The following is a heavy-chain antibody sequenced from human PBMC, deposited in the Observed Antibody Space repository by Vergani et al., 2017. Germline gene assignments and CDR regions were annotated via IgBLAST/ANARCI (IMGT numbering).Heavy chain of an antibody. J-gene: IGHJ6*02. Sequence: EVQLVESGGGLVQPGRSLRLSCTASGFTFGDYAMSWVRQAPGKGLEWVGFIRSKAYGGTTEYAASVKGRFTISRDDSKSIAYLQMNSLKTEDTAVYYWTRYGDGPYYYYGMDVWGQGTTVTVSS. CDR2: IRSKAYGGTT. V-gene: IGHV3-49*04. CDR1: GFTFGDYA. CDR3: TRYGDGPYYYYGMDV. D-gene: IGHD4-17*01.